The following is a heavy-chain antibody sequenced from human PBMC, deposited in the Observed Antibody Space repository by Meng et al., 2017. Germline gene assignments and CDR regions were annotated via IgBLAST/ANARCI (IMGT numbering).Heavy chain of an antibody. J-gene: IGHJ4*02. CDR1: GATGCRSEW. CDR2: IYPSGIT. CDR3: ARDGRSGD. D-gene: IGHD3-10*01. V-gene: IGHV4-4*03. Sequence: PGVGKPLGAHAVPVPTAGATGCRSEWVSRLREPPGKGLDRLVDIYPSGITTFSPYINSRVSISGDESKNQLSLKLSSVTAADTAVYHCARDGRSGDWGQGTLVTVSS.